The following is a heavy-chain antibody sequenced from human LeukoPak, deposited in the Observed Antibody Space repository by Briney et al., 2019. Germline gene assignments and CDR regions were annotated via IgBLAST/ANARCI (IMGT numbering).Heavy chain of an antibody. CDR1: GVTLSDHH. CDR2: SRNKAHSYTT. V-gene: IGHV3-72*01. J-gene: IGHJ4*02. Sequence: GGSLRLSCAASGVTLSDHHMDWVRQPPGKGLEWIGRSRNKAHSYTTEYAASVKGRFAISRDDSNNSLYLQMNSLNSEDTAVYYCARVRYGGYDFDQRGQGTLVTVSS. D-gene: IGHD4-17*01. CDR3: ARVRYGGYDFDQ.